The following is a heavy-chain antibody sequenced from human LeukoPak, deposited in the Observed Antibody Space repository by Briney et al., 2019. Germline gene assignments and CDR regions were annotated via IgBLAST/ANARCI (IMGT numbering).Heavy chain of an antibody. CDR1: GFTFSSYG. D-gene: IGHD4-17*01. CDR3: TRFYGDNIVFDY. J-gene: IGHJ4*02. CDR2: IRSKAYGGTT. Sequence: GGSLRLSCAASGFTFSSYGMHWVCQAPGKGLEWVGFIRSKAYGGTTEYAASVKGKFTISRDDSKSIAYLQMKSLKTEDTAVYYCTRFYGDNIVFDYWGQGTRVTVSS. V-gene: IGHV3-49*04.